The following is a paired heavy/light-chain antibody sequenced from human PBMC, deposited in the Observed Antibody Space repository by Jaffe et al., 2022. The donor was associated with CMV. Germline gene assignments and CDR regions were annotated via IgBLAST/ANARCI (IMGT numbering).Heavy chain of an antibody. D-gene: IGHD3-16*01. CDR2: IFSSGRK. J-gene: IGHJ3*02. V-gene: IGHV2-26*01. CDR3: SRIVEGVTSNGFDI. Sequence: QVTLTESGPVLVKPTETLTLTCTVSGFSLSNGGVGVSWIRQPPGQALEWLAHIFSSGRKSYKTSLNSRLTISKDTSKSQVVLTVTNMDPLDTATYYCSRIVEGVTSNGFDIWGQGTMVTVSS. CDR1: GFSLSNGGVG.
Light chain of an antibody. CDR1: QGFSNA. Sequence: DIQMTQSPSSLSASVGDRVTITCRASQGFSNALAWFQQKPGEVPKLLIYAASTLQSGVPSRFSGSGSGTDFTLTISSLQPEDVATYYCQKYNDGPLTFGGGTKVEIK. CDR2: AAS. V-gene: IGKV1-27*01. J-gene: IGKJ4*01. CDR3: QKYNDGPLT.